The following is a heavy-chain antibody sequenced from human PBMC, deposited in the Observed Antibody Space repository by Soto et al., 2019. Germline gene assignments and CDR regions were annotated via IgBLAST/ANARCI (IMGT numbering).Heavy chain of an antibody. V-gene: IGHV3-30-3*01. CDR1: GFTFSSYA. CDR3: AKDNGNYGSGSFSH. J-gene: IGHJ4*02. CDR2: ISDDGTNK. D-gene: IGHD3-10*01. Sequence: QVQLEESGGGVVQPGRSLRLSCKGSGFTFSSYAIQWVRQAPGKGLEWVAAISDDGTNKHTADSVKGRFTISRDNSRNTVYLQVNSLRVEDTAVYFCAKDNGNYGSGSFSHWGQGTLVTVSS.